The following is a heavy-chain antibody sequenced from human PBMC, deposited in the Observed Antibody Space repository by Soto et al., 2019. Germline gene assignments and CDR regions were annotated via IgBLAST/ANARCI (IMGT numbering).Heavy chain of an antibody. J-gene: IGHJ3*02. CDR1: GGSISSGGYY. CDR3: AREMRAYCSSTSCQLWCDFDI. CDR2: LYYSGST. Sequence: QVQLQESGPGLVKPSQTLSLTCTVSGGSISSGGYYWSWIRQHPGKGLEGDGNLYYSGSTYYNPTLKIRVTISVDTSKNQFSLKLSSVTAADTAVYYCAREMRAYCSSTSCQLWCDFDIWGQGTMVTVSS. D-gene: IGHD2-2*01. V-gene: IGHV4-31*03.